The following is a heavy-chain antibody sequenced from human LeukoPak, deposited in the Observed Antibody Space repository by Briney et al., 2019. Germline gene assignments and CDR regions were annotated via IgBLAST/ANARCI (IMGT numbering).Heavy chain of an antibody. CDR3: ARVRGMGYSSSSGVDY. V-gene: IGHV4-30-2*01. CDR1: GGSISSGGYY. CDR2: IYHSGST. D-gene: IGHD6-6*01. J-gene: IGHJ4*02. Sequence: PSQTLSLTCTVSGGSISSGGYYWSWIRQPPGKGLEWIGYIYHSGSTYYNPSLKSRVTISVDRSKNQFSLKLSSVTAADTAVYYCARVRGMGYSSSSGVDYWGQGTLVTVSS.